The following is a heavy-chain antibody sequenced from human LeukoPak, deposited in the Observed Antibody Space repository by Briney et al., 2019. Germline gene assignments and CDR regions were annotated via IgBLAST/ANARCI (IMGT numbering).Heavy chain of an antibody. CDR3: ARGGELGGLAEYFQH. CDR1: GGTFSSYA. V-gene: IGHV1-69*04. J-gene: IGHJ1*01. D-gene: IGHD1-26*01. CDR2: IIPILGIA. Sequence: ASVKVSCKASGGTFSSYAISWVRQAPGQGLEWMGRIIPILGIANYAQKFQGRVTITADKSTSTAYMELSSLRSEDTAVYYCARGGELGGLAEYFQHRGQGTLVTVSS.